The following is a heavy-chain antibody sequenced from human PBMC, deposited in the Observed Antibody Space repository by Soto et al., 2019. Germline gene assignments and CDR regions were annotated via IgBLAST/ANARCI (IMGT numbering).Heavy chain of an antibody. CDR2: IIPIVGTG. CDR3: ARVVILVPAASTHYYYHMDV. J-gene: IGHJ6*02. V-gene: IGHV1-69*01. CDR1: GGTFSNYA. D-gene: IGHD2-2*01. Sequence: QVQLVQSGAEVRKPGSSVTVSCKASGGTFSNYAISWVRQAPGQGLEWMGGIIPIVGTGSYAQKIQGRDTITADEPTTTAYMELSSLRFEDTAVYYCARVVILVPAASTHYYYHMDVWGPGTTVTVSS.